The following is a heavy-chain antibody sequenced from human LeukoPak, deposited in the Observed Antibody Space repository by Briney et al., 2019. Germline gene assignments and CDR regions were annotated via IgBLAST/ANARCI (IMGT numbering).Heavy chain of an antibody. CDR2: IIPIFGTA. J-gene: IGHJ3*02. D-gene: IGHD2-15*01. CDR3: ARDKALKGVAARYAFDI. Sequence: SVKVSCKASGGTFSSYAISWVRQAPGQGLEWMGGIIPIFGTANYAQKFQGRVTITADKSTSTAYMELSSLRSEDTAVYYCARDKALKGVAARYAFDIWGQGTIVTVSS. CDR1: GGTFSSYA. V-gene: IGHV1-69*06.